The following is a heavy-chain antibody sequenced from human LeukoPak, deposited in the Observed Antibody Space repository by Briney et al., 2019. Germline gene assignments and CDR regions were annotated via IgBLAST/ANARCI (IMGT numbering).Heavy chain of an antibody. CDR2: ISGSSSHI. CDR3: AKDSVPSSTRAYPDYYFDY. J-gene: IGHJ4*02. Sequence: GGSLRLSCIASGFSFSNYNINWVCQAPGKGLEWVSTISGSSSHIHYGDSVKGRFTISRDNAKNSLYLQMNSLRAEDTALYYCAKDSVPSSTRAYPDYYFDYWGQGTLVTVSS. D-gene: IGHD5/OR15-5a*01. CDR1: GFSFSNYN. V-gene: IGHV3-21*04.